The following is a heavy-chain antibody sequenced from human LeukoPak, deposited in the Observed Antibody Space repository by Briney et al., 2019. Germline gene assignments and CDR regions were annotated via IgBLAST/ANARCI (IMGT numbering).Heavy chain of an antibody. D-gene: IGHD1-1*01. J-gene: IGHJ3*02. CDR2: IYYSGST. V-gene: IGHV4-30-4*08. CDR1: GGSISSGDYC. Sequence: SQTLSLTCTVSGGSISSGDYCWSWIRQPPGKGLEWIGYIYYSGSTYYNPSLKSRVTISVDTSKNQFSLKLSSVTAADTAVYYCARDRVQLERREDAFDIWGQGTMVTVSS. CDR3: ARDRVQLERREDAFDI.